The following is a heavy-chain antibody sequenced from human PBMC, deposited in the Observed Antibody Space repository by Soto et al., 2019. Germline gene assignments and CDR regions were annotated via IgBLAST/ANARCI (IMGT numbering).Heavy chain of an antibody. V-gene: IGHV1-8*01. Sequence: QVQLVQSGAEVKKPGASMRVSCRASGFSFTSFEIHWVRQAPGQGLEWVGRINLKSGDTVFAQRFQGRAAMTRNTSISTANMEVSGLKVEDTAVYYCARGRGGVAVGMLDYWGQGTPVTVSS. CDR2: INLKSGDT. J-gene: IGHJ4*02. CDR3: ARGRGGVAVGMLDY. D-gene: IGHD2-15*01. CDR1: GFSFTSFE.